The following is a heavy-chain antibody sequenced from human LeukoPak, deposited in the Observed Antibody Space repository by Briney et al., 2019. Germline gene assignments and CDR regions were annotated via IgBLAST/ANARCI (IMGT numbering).Heavy chain of an antibody. J-gene: IGHJ4*02. V-gene: IGHV1-18*01. CDR3: ARDRRVLPTLYYFDY. CDR2: ISAYNGNT. D-gene: IGHD3-10*01. Sequence: ASVKVSCKASGYTFTSYSISWVRQAPGQGLEWMGWISAYNGNTNYAQRLQGRVTMTTDTSTSTAYMELRSLRSDDTAVYYCARDRRVLPTLYYFDYWGQGTLVTVSS. CDR1: GYTFTSYS.